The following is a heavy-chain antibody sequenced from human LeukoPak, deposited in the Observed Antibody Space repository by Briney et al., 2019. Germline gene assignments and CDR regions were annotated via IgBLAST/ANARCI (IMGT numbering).Heavy chain of an antibody. D-gene: IGHD2-2*01. Sequence: GGSLRLSCAASGFTFSSYGMHWVRQAPGKGLEWVAVISYDGSNKYYADSVKGRFTISRDNSKNTLYLQMNSLRAEDTAVYYCAKERDQPFYYYYYGMDVWGQGTTVTVSS. CDR1: GFTFSSYG. CDR2: ISYDGSNK. CDR3: AKERDQPFYYYYYGMDV. V-gene: IGHV3-30*18. J-gene: IGHJ6*02.